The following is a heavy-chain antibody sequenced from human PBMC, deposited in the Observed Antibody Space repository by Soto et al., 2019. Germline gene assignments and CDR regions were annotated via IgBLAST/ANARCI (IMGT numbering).Heavy chain of an antibody. V-gene: IGHV1-46*01. CDR3: ARGAYSSSSFTTFDP. Sequence: GASVKVSCKASGYTFTRYYIHWVRQAPGQGPEWMGRINPDGGRTTYEQNFNGRVTMNRDTSASTVYMELSSLKFEDTAMYYCARGAYSSSSFTTFDPWGQGNLVAVYS. CDR1: GYTFTRYY. CDR2: INPDGGRT. J-gene: IGHJ5*02. D-gene: IGHD6-6*01.